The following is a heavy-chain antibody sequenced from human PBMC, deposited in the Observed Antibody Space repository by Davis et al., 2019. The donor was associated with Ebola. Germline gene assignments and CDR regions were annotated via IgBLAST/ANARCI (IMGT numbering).Heavy chain of an antibody. CDR1: GDTFRRHG. CDR3: TTPGGQDSGYDVFDI. CDR2: VIPILGIT. V-gene: IGHV1-69*10. J-gene: IGHJ3*02. Sequence: SVKVSCKTSGDTFRRHGISWVRQAPGQGLEWLGGVIPILGITNRSQKFRGRLTITADESTTTVYMDLSSPRSEDTALYYCTTPGGQDSGYDVFDIWGQGTMVTVSS. D-gene: IGHD5-12*01.